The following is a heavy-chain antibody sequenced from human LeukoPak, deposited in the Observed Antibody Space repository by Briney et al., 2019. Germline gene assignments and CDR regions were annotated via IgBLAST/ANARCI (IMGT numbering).Heavy chain of an antibody. J-gene: IGHJ4*02. D-gene: IGHD1-1*01. CDR3: ARDMKWNPPLLDY. Sequence: PSETLSLTCTVSGGSITSSSYYWDWIRQPPGKGLEWIGSIYYSGSTYYNSSLKSRVTISVDTSKTQFSLKLNSVTAADTAVYYCARDMKWNPPLLDYWGQGALVTVSS. CDR2: IYYSGST. CDR1: GGSITSSSYY. V-gene: IGHV4-39*07.